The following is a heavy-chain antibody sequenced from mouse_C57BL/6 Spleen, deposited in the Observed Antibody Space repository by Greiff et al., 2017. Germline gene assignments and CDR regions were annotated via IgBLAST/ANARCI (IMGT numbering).Heavy chain of an antibody. CDR2: INPNNGGT. CDR3: ARSIYYGNYFDY. V-gene: IGHV1-18*01. CDR1: GYTFTDYN. Sequence: EVQLVESGPELVKPGASVKIPCKASGYTFTDYNMDWVKQSHGKSLEWIGDINPNNGGTIYNQKFKGKATLTVDKSSSTAYMELRSLTSEDTAVYYCARSIYYGNYFDYWGQGTTLTVSS. D-gene: IGHD2-1*01. J-gene: IGHJ2*01.